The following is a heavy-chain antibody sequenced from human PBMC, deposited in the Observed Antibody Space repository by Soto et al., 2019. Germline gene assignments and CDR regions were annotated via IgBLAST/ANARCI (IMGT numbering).Heavy chain of an antibody. Sequence: QLQLQESGPGLVKPSETLSLTCTVSGGSISSSSYYWGWIRQPPGKGLEWIGSIYYSGSTYYDPSLKSRVTISVDTSKNQFSLKLSSVTAADTAVYYCARIIEQQYRKSYFDYWGQGTLVTVSS. CDR3: ARIIEQQYRKSYFDY. CDR2: IYYSGST. J-gene: IGHJ4*02. CDR1: GGSISSSSYY. V-gene: IGHV4-39*01. D-gene: IGHD6-13*01.